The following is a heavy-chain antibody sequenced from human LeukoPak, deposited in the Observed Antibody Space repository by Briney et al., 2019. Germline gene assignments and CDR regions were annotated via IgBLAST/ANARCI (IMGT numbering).Heavy chain of an antibody. V-gene: IGHV3-30*02. J-gene: IGHJ3*02. Sequence: GGSLRLSCAASGFTFSSYGMHWVRQAPGKGLGWVAFIRYDGSNKYYADSVKGRFTISRDNSKNTLYLQMNSLRAEDTAVYYCAKDLIAVAGTGAFDIWGQGTMVTVSS. CDR3: AKDLIAVAGTGAFDI. CDR1: GFTFSSYG. CDR2: IRYDGSNK. D-gene: IGHD6-19*01.